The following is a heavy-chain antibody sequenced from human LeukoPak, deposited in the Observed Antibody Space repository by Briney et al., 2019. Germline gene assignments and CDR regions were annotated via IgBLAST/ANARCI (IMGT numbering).Heavy chain of an antibody. CDR2: VNPSSGGT. J-gene: IGHJ3*02. CDR3: ARDLIPGYSSSSDAFDI. D-gene: IGHD2-2*01. V-gene: IGHV1-2*02. CDR1: GYTFTGYY. Sequence: ASVKVSCKASGYTFTGYYMHWVRQAPEQGLEWMGWVNPSSGGTNYAQKFQGRVTMTRDTSISTAYMELSRLTSDDTAVYYCARDLIPGYSSSSDAFDIWGQGTMVTVSS.